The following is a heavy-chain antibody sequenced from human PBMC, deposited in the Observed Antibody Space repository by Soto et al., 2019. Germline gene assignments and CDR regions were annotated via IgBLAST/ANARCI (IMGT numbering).Heavy chain of an antibody. Sequence: QVQLVESGGGVVQPGRSLRLSCVASGFTFSSYGMHWVRQAPGKGLEWVAVISYDGSNKYYADSVKGRFTISRDNSKNTLYLQMNSLRAEDTAVYYCAKVGAVGGNSPDYWGQGTLVTVSS. CDR1: GFTFSSYG. V-gene: IGHV3-30*18. J-gene: IGHJ4*02. D-gene: IGHD6-19*01. CDR2: ISYDGSNK. CDR3: AKVGAVGGNSPDY.